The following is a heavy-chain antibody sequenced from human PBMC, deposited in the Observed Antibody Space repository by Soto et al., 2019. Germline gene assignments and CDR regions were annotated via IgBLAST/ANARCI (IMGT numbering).Heavy chain of an antibody. V-gene: IGHV4-38-2*01. CDR3: VRKGVGMAAVTVGHYYYYAMDV. CDR2: LYHSGST. Sequence: PSETLSLTCAVSGYSISSGYYWGWIRQPPGKGLEWIGSLYHSGSTHYNPSLKSRVTISVDTSKNQFSLRLTSVTAADTAVYYCVRKGVGMAAVTVGHYYYYAMDVWGQGTTVTVSS. D-gene: IGHD2-21*01. CDR1: GYSISSGYY. J-gene: IGHJ6*02.